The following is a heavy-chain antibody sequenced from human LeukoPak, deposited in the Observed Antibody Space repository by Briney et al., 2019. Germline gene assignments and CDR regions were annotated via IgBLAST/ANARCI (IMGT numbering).Heavy chain of an antibody. CDR3: ARIDTYYYDSSGYYSAFDI. CDR1: GFTFSSYA. J-gene: IGHJ3*02. Sequence: PGGSLRLSCAASGFTFSSYAMTWVRQAPGKGLEWVSTISGSGFGTYYADSVKGRFTISRDNAKNSLYLQMNSLRAEDTALYYCARIDTYYYDSSGYYSAFDIWGQGTIVTVSS. CDR2: ISGSGFGT. V-gene: IGHV3-23*01. D-gene: IGHD3-22*01.